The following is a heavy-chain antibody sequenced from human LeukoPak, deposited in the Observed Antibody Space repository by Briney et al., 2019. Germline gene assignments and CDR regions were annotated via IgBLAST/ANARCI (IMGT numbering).Heavy chain of an antibody. D-gene: IGHD5-18*01. CDR1: GYSFTGYY. Sequence: ASVKVSCKASGYSFTGYYMHWVRQAPGQGLEWMGWINPNSGGTNYAQKFQGRVTMTSDTSISTAYMELSRLRSDDTAVYYCARDIGSGYSYGLYNWFDPWGQGTLVTVSS. J-gene: IGHJ5*02. CDR3: ARDIGSGYSYGLYNWFDP. V-gene: IGHV1-2*02. CDR2: INPNSGGT.